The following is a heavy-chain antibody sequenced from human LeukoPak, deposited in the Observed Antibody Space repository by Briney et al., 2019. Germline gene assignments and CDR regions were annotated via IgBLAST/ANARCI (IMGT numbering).Heavy chain of an antibody. J-gene: IGHJ4*02. CDR3: ASRTKWWEYSSGWYY. D-gene: IGHD6-19*01. CDR1: GFTFSSYE. CDR2: ISSSGSTI. V-gene: IGHV3-48*03. Sequence: GGSLRLPCAASGFTFSSYEMNWVRQAPGKGLEWVSYISSSGSTIYYADSVRGRFTISRDNAKNSLYLQMNSLRAEDTAVYYCASRTKWWEYSSGWYYWGQGTLVTVSS.